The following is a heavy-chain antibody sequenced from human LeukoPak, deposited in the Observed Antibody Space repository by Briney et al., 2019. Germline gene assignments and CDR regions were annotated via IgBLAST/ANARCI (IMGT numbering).Heavy chain of an antibody. Sequence: SGPTLVNPTQTLTLTCTFSGFSLSTSGVGVGWIRQPPGKALEWLALIYWDDDKRYSPSLKSRLTITKDISKNQVVLTMTNMDPVDTATYYCAHGGQWLVGGGPFDYWGQGTLVTVSS. CDR1: GFSLSTSGVG. J-gene: IGHJ4*02. CDR2: IYWDDDK. CDR3: AHGGQWLVGGGPFDY. V-gene: IGHV2-5*02. D-gene: IGHD6-19*01.